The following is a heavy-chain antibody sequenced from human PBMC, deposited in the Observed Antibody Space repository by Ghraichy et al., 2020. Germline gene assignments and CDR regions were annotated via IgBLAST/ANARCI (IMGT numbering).Heavy chain of an antibody. CDR2: MNPATGNT. J-gene: IGHJ4*02. D-gene: IGHD2-21*01. Sequence: ASVKVSCEASGYTFPTYDINWVRQAPGQGLEWMGWMNPATGNTGYAQRFQGRVTMTRSTSINTVYMELSSLRSDDTAVYYCARVDGLSFDSWGQGTLVTVSS. V-gene: IGHV1-8*01. CDR1: GYTFPTYD. CDR3: ARVDGLSFDS.